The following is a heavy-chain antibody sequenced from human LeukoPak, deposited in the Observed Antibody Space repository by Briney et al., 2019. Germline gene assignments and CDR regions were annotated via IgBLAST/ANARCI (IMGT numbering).Heavy chain of an antibody. J-gene: IGHJ4*02. CDR3: ARVPKRWDGTAGEFDY. V-gene: IGHV1-2*02. CDR2: INPNSGGT. D-gene: IGHD3-10*01. Sequence: ASVKVSCKASGYTFTGYYMHWVRQAPGQGLEWMGWINPNSGGTNYAQKFQGRVTMTRDTSISTAYMELSRLRSDDTAVYYCARVPKRWDGTAGEFDYWGQGTLVTVSS. CDR1: GYTFTGYY.